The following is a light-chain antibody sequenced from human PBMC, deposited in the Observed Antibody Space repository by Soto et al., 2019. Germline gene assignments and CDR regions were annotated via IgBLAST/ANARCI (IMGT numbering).Light chain of an antibody. CDR1: QSIGYS. CDR2: AAS. V-gene: IGKV1-39*01. CDR3: QQSYSTPQNT. J-gene: IGKJ2*01. Sequence: DIPMTQSPSSLSASVGDRVTITCRASQSIGYSLNWYQQKPGTAPKLLIYAASSLQSGVPSRFSGSGSGTDFTLTISSLQPEDFATYYCQQSYSTPQNTFGQGTKLEIK.